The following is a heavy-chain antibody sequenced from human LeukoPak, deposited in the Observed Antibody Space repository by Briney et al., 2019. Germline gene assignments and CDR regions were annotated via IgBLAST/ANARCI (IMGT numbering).Heavy chain of an antibody. CDR3: ARDKNYYDSSGRTNWFDP. CDR2: IYYSGST. D-gene: IGHD3-22*01. Sequence: PSETLSLTCTVSGGSISSYYWSWIRQPPGKGLEWIGYIYYSGSTNYNPSLKSRVTISVDTSKNQFSLKLSSVTAADTAVYYCARDKNYYDSSGRTNWFDPWGQGTLVTVSS. J-gene: IGHJ5*02. V-gene: IGHV4-59*12. CDR1: GGSISSYY.